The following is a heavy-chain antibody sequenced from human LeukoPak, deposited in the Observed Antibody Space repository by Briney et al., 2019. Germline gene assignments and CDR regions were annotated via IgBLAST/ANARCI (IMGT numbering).Heavy chain of an antibody. CDR2: INPSGGST. J-gene: IGHJ4*02. V-gene: IGHV1-46*01. CDR3: ARDPSPYYDSWSGYYDY. Sequence: ASVKDSCKASGYTFTSYYMHWVRQAPGQGLEWMGIINPSGGSTSYAQKFQGRVTMTRDTSTSTVYMELSSLRSEDTAVYYCARDPSPYYDSWSGYYDYWGQGTLVTVSS. D-gene: IGHD3-3*01. CDR1: GYTFTSYY.